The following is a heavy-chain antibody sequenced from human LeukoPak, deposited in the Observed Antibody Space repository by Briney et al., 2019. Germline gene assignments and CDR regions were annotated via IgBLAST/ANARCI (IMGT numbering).Heavy chain of an antibody. Sequence: GGSLRLSCAASGFTFSSYAMAWVRQAPGKGPEWVSAISGSAGSTYYADSVKGRFTISRGNFKNTLYLQMNSLRAEDTATYFCAKGGTGTTGYYFDYWGQGTLVTVSS. J-gene: IGHJ4*02. CDR3: AKGGTGTTGYYFDY. CDR1: GFTFSSYA. CDR2: ISGSAGST. V-gene: IGHV3-23*01. D-gene: IGHD1-14*01.